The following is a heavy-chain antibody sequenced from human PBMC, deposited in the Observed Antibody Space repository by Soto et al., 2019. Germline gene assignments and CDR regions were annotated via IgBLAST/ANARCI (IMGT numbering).Heavy chain of an antibody. V-gene: IGHV3-21*01. J-gene: IGHJ6*02. D-gene: IGHD3-9*01. CDR2: ISSSSSYI. Sequence: GGSLRLSCAASGFTFSSYSMNWVRQAPGKGLEWVSSISSSSSYIYYADSVKGRFTISRDNAKNSLYLQMNSLRAEDTAVYYCAIEADYDILTGYVSYGMDVWGQGTTVTVSS. CDR1: GFTFSSYS. CDR3: AIEADYDILTGYVSYGMDV.